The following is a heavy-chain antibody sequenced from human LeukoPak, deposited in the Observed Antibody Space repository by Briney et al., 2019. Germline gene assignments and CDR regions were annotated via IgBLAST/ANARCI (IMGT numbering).Heavy chain of an antibody. CDR1: GYTFTSYD. V-gene: IGHV1-69*13. D-gene: IGHD4-23*01. J-gene: IGHJ6*03. CDR2: IIPIFGTA. Sequence: GASVKVSCKASGYTFTSYDINWVRQATGQGLEWMGGIIPIFGTANYAQKFQGRVTITADESTSTAYMELSSLRSEDTAVYYCARGPLRYGGNSPYYYYYYMDVWGKGTTVTISS. CDR3: ARGPLRYGGNSPYYYYYYMDV.